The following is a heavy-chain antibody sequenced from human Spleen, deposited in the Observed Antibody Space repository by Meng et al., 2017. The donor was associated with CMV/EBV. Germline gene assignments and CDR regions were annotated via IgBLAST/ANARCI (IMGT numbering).Heavy chain of an antibody. Sequence: KAFGYTFTSYDINWVRQASGQGLEWMGWMNPNSGNTGYAQKFQGRVTMTRDTSISTAYMELSSLTFEDTAVYSCARRGPDYYYAMDVWGQGTTVTVSS. V-gene: IGHV1-8*01. CDR3: ARRGPDYYYAMDV. CDR1: GYTFTSYD. CDR2: MNPNSGNT. J-gene: IGHJ6*02.